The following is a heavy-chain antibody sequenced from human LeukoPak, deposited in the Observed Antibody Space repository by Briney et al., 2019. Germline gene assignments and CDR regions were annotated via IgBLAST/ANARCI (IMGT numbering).Heavy chain of an antibody. CDR3: TRRNKDDSSGYYYD. CDR2: ISYDRSNK. Sequence: GGSLRLSCAASGFTFSSYAMHWVRQAHGEGLERVAVISYDRSNKYYADSVKGRFTISRDNSKNTLYLQMNSLRAEDTAVYYCTRRNKDDSSGYYYDWGQGTLVTVSS. CDR1: GFTFSSYA. V-gene: IGHV3-30*04. J-gene: IGHJ4*02. D-gene: IGHD3-22*01.